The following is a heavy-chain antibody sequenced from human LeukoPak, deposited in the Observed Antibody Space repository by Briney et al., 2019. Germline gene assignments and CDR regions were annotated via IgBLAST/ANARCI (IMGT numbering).Heavy chain of an antibody. D-gene: IGHD6-13*01. CDR3: ARSGIAAAGTAVDY. CDR1: GGTLSSYA. V-gene: IGHV1-69*05. CDR2: IIPIFGTA. Sequence: ASVKVSCKASGGTLSSYAISWVRQAPGQGLEWMGGIIPIFGTANYAQKFQGRVTITTDESTSTAYKELSSLRSEDTAVYYCARSGIAAAGTAVDYWGQGTLVTVSS. J-gene: IGHJ4*02.